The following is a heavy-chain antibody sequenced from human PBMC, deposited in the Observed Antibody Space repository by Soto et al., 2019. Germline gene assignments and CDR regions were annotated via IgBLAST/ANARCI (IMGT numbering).Heavy chain of an antibody. V-gene: IGHV3-74*01. CDR1: GFTFSTYW. Sequence: EVQVVETGGGLVQPGGSLRLSCAASGFTFSTYWMHWVRQVPGKGLVWVSRIKGDGSSISYADSVKGRFTISRDNAENTVYLQMDSLRADDTAVYCCARGIKNYYGVDVWGQGPRSPSP. CDR3: ARGIKNYYGVDV. J-gene: IGHJ6*02. CDR2: IKGDGSSI. D-gene: IGHD3-3*02.